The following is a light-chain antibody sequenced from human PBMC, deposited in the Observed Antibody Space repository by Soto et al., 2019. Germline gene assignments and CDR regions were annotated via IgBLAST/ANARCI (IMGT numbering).Light chain of an antibody. V-gene: IGLV2-14*01. Sequence: QSVLTQPASVSGSPGQSITISCTGTSSDVGGYNYVSWYQQHPGKAPKLMIYDVSNRPSGVSNRFSGSKSGNTASLTISGLQAEDEADYYCSSYTSSSTVVFGGETNLTVL. CDR1: SSDVGGYNY. CDR3: SSYTSSSTVV. J-gene: IGLJ2*01. CDR2: DVS.